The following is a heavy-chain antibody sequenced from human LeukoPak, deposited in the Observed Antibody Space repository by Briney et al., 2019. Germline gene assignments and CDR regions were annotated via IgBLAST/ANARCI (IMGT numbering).Heavy chain of an antibody. CDR1: GYTFTSYD. V-gene: IGHV1-8*01. Sequence: GASVKVSCKASGYTFTSYDINWVRQATGQGLEWMGWMNPNSGNTGYAQKFQGRVTMTRNTSISTAYMELSSLRSEDTAVYYCARGSPMVRGVIIRPTNWFDPWGQGTLVTVSS. D-gene: IGHD3-10*01. CDR2: MNPNSGNT. J-gene: IGHJ5*02. CDR3: ARGSPMVRGVIIRPTNWFDP.